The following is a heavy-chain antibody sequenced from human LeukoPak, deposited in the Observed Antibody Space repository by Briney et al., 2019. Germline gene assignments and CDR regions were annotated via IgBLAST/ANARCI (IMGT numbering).Heavy chain of an antibody. V-gene: IGHV4-59*01. CDR2: IYYSGST. D-gene: IGHD2-2*01. Sequence: PSETLSLTCTVSGGSISSYYWSWIRQPPGKGLEWIGYIYYSGSTNYNPSLKSRATISVDTSKNQFSLKLSSVTAADTAVYYCARGGVVPAAIRIDYWGQGTLVTVSS. J-gene: IGHJ4*02. CDR3: ARGGVVPAAIRIDY. CDR1: GGSISSYY.